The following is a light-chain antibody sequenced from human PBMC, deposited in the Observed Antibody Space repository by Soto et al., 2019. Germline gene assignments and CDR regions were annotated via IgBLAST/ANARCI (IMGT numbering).Light chain of an antibody. V-gene: IGKV3-20*01. Sequence: EIVLTQSPGTLSLSPGERATLSCRASRSVGNNYLAWYRQRPGQAPNLLIYGARSRATGIPDRFSGSGSGTDFILTISRLEPEDFAVYYCQQYGSTPVTFGQGTKVDIK. J-gene: IGKJ1*01. CDR2: GAR. CDR3: QQYGSTPVT. CDR1: RSVGNNY.